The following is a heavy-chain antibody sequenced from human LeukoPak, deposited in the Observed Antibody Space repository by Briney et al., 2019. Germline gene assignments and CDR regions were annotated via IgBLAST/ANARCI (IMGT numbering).Heavy chain of an antibody. CDR2: IYYSGST. V-gene: IGHV4-59*01. Sequence: SETLSLTCTVSGGSISSYYWSWIRQPPGKGLEWIGYIYYSGSTNYNPSLKSRVTISVDTSKNQFSLKLSSVTAADTAVYYCARVHSYYYGSSGYYYDYWGQGTLVTVSS. J-gene: IGHJ4*02. CDR3: ARVHSYYYGSSGYYYDY. CDR1: GGSISSYY. D-gene: IGHD3-22*01.